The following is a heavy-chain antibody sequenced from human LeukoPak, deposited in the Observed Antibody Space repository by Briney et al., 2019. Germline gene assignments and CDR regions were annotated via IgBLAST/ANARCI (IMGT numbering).Heavy chain of an antibody. Sequence: ASVKVSCKVSGYTLTELSMHWVRQAPGKGLEWMGGFDPEDGETIYAQKFQGRVTMTEDTSTDTAYMGLSSLRSEDTAVYYCATPGVPAAKWGYYYGMDVWGKGTTVTVSS. V-gene: IGHV1-24*01. J-gene: IGHJ6*04. CDR1: GYTLTELS. CDR3: ATPGVPAAKWGYYYGMDV. D-gene: IGHD2-2*01. CDR2: FDPEDGET.